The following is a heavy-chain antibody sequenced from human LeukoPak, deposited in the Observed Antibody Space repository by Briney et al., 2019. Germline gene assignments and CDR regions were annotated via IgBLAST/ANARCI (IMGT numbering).Heavy chain of an antibody. J-gene: IGHJ6*02. V-gene: IGHV6-1*01. CDR2: TYYRSKWYN. D-gene: IGHD6-19*01. Sequence: SQTVSLTCAISGDSVSSDSAAWNWIRQSPSRGLEWLGRTYYRSKWYNDYAVSVKSRITINPDTSKNQFSLQLNSVTPEDTAVYYCARAYSSGWYFGAYYYGMDVWGQGTTVTVSS. CDR1: GDSVSSDSAA. CDR3: ARAYSSGWYFGAYYYGMDV.